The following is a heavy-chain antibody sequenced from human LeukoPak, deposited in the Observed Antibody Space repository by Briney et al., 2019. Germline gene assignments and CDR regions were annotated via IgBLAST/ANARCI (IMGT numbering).Heavy chain of an antibody. J-gene: IGHJ3*02. CDR3: ARPMTTVIDDAFDI. Sequence: PGGSLRLSCAASGFTFSSYSMNWVRQAPGKGVEWVSSISSSSSYIYYADSVKGRFTISRDNAKNSLYLQMNSLSAEDTAVYYCARPMTTVIDDAFDIWGQGTMVTVSS. CDR2: ISSSSSYI. V-gene: IGHV3-21*01. CDR1: GFTFSSYS. D-gene: IGHD4-17*01.